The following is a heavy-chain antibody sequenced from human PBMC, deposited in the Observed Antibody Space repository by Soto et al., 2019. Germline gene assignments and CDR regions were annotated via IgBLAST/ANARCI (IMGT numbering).Heavy chain of an antibody. D-gene: IGHD3-22*01. Sequence: VASVKVSCKASGFTFTSSAVQWVRQARGQRLEWIGWIVVGSGNTNYAQKFQERVTITRDMSTSTAYMELSSLRSEDTAVYYCAASDNYYDSSGSDAFDIWGQGTMVTVSS. CDR2: IVVGSGNT. V-gene: IGHV1-58*01. J-gene: IGHJ3*02. CDR1: GFTFTSSA. CDR3: AASDNYYDSSGSDAFDI.